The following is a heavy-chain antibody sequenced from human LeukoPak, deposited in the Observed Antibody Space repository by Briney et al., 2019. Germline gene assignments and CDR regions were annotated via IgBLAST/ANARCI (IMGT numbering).Heavy chain of an antibody. J-gene: IGHJ3*02. D-gene: IGHD3-10*01. CDR3: ASFGGDAFDI. Sequence: GASVKVSCKVSGYTLTELSMHWVRQAPGKGLEWMGGFDPEDGETIYAQKFQGRVTITRDTSASTAYMELSSLRSEDTAVYYCASFGGDAFDIWGQGTMVTVSS. V-gene: IGHV1-24*01. CDR1: GYTLTELS. CDR2: FDPEDGET.